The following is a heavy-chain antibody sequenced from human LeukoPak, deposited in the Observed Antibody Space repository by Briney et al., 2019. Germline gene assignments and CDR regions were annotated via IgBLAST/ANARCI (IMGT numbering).Heavy chain of an antibody. Sequence: SETLSLTCTVSGGSISSYYWTWIRQPPGKGREWIGYIYYGGSTNYNPSLKSRVTISVDTSKNQLSLRLSAVTAADTAVYYCARGSRVVPYYFDYWGQGTLVTVSS. J-gene: IGHJ4*02. CDR3: ARGSRVVPYYFDY. D-gene: IGHD3-3*01. CDR1: GGSISSYY. CDR2: IYYGGST. V-gene: IGHV4-59*01.